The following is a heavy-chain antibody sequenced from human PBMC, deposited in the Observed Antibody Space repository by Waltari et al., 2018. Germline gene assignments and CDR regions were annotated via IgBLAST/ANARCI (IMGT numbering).Heavy chain of an antibody. CDR1: GYTLTTYG. CDR3: ARDSHYYYDSDDYYRRFSYAFDI. D-gene: IGHD3-22*01. V-gene: IGHV1-18*01. J-gene: IGHJ3*02. CDR2: ISTYNGNT. Sequence: QAQLVQSGAEVKKPGASVKVSCKASGYTLTTYGISWVRQAPGQGLEWMGWISTYNGNTNYGQKVQGRLNITTDTSKTTIYMELNSLRSYDTAVYYCARDSHYYYDSDDYYRRFSYAFDIWGQGTMVTVS.